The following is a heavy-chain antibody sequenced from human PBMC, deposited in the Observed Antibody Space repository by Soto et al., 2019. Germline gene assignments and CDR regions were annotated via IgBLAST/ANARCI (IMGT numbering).Heavy chain of an antibody. J-gene: IGHJ4*02. D-gene: IGHD6-19*01. CDR1: GFTFSTFG. CDR2: ISYAGSNK. CDR3: EKGIYSSGWYFDY. Sequence: PGGSLRLSCAASGFTFSTFGMHWVRQAPGKGLEWVAVISYAGSNKYYADSVKGRFTISRDNSENTLYLQMNSLRAEDTAVYYCEKGIYSSGWYFDYWGQGTLVTVSS. V-gene: IGHV3-30*18.